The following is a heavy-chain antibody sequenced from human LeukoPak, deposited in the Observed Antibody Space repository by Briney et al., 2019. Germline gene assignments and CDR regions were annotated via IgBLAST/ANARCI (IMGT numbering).Heavy chain of an antibody. J-gene: IGHJ4*02. Sequence: GGSLRLSCAASGFTFSSYAMHWVRQAPGKGLEWVAVISYDGSNKYYADSVKGRFTISRDNSKNTLYLQMNSLRAEDTAVYYCVRAHRPYYDSSGYYPYWGQGTLVTVSS. D-gene: IGHD3-22*01. CDR2: ISYDGSNK. CDR3: VRAHRPYYDSSGYYPY. CDR1: GFTFSSYA. V-gene: IGHV3-30-3*01.